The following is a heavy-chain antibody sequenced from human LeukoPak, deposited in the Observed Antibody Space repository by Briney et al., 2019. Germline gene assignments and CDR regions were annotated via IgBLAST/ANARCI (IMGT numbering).Heavy chain of an antibody. V-gene: IGHV3-30*02. D-gene: IGHD3-22*01. Sequence: GGSLRLSCAASGFTFSSYSMNWVRQAPGKGLEWVAFIRYDGSDKYYADSVTGRFTISRDNFKNTLYLQMNSLRAEGTAVYYCAKDSRGSGYYPDAFDIWGQGTVVTVSS. CDR2: IRYDGSDK. CDR3: AKDSRGSGYYPDAFDI. CDR1: GFTFSSYS. J-gene: IGHJ3*02.